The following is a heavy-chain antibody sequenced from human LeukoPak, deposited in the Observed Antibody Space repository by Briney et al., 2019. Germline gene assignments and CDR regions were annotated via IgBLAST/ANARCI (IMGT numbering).Heavy chain of an antibody. CDR3: ARDSVLLWFGELFDY. V-gene: IGHV1-2*02. D-gene: IGHD3-10*01. Sequence: ASVKISCKASGYTFTDYYIDWVRQAPGQGLEWMGWINPNSGGTNYAQKFQGRVTMTRDTSISTAYMELSRLRSDDTAVYYCARDSVLLWFGELFDYWGQGTLVTVSS. CDR1: GYTFTDYY. CDR2: INPNSGGT. J-gene: IGHJ4*02.